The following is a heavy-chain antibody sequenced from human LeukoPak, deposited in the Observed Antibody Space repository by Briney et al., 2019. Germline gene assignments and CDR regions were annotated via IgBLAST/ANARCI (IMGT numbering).Heavy chain of an antibody. J-gene: IGHJ6*02. CDR2: ISGSGGST. CDR3: AKSYSYYYYGMDV. V-gene: IGHV3-23*01. CDR1: GFTFSSYA. Sequence: GGSLRLSCAASGFTFSSYAMSWVRQAPVKGLEWVSAISGSGGSTYYADSVKGRFTISRDNSKNTLYLQMNSLRAEDTAVYYCAKSYSYYYYGMDVWGQGTTVTVSS.